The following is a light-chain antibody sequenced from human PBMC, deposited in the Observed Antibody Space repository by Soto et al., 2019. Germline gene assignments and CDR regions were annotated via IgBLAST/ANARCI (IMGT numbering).Light chain of an antibody. Sequence: EIVLTQSPGTLSLSPGERATLSCRASQSVSSSFLAWYQQKPGQAPRLLIYAASRRATGIPDRFSGSGSGTDFTLTISRLEPEDFAVYYCQHYGSSPGLTFGGGTKVEIK. CDR1: QSVSSSF. CDR3: QHYGSSPGLT. V-gene: IGKV3-20*01. CDR2: AAS. J-gene: IGKJ4*01.